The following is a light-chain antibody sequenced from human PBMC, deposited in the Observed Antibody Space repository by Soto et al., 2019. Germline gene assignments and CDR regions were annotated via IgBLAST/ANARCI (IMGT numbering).Light chain of an antibody. CDR3: QQYHTWPIT. J-gene: IGKJ4*01. Sequence: EIVMTQSPATLSVSAGERATLSCRASQSISNNLAWYQQKPGQAPRLLIYGASTRATGIPARFSGSGSGTEFTLTISSLQSEDCAIYYCQQYHTWPITFGGGTKVDI. V-gene: IGKV3-15*01. CDR1: QSISNN. CDR2: GAS.